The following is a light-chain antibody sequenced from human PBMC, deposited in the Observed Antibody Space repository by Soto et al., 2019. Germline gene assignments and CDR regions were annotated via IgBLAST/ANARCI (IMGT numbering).Light chain of an antibody. Sequence: EIVLTQSPGTLSLSPGERATVSCKTSQSSGSNFLAWYQQKPGQAPRLLIYASSQRATGIPDRFSGSASGADFTLPIDRLEPEDFAVYYCQLYGNSHPFGQGTRLEIK. CDR3: QLYGNSHP. CDR2: ASS. V-gene: IGKV3-20*01. J-gene: IGKJ5*01. CDR1: QSSGSNF.